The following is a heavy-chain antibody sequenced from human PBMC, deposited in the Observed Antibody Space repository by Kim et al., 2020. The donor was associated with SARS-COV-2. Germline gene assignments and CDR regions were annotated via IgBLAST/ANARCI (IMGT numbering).Heavy chain of an antibody. J-gene: IGHJ3*02. V-gene: IGHV3-30*18. CDR3: AKFYCGGDCSHALDI. CDR2: ISYDGSNK. D-gene: IGHD2-21*02. CDR1: GFTFSSYG. Sequence: GGSLRLSCAASGFTFSSYGMHWVRQAPGKGLEWVAVISYDGSNKYYADSVKGRFTISRDNSKNTLYLQMNSLRAEDTAVYYCAKFYCGGDCSHALDIWG.